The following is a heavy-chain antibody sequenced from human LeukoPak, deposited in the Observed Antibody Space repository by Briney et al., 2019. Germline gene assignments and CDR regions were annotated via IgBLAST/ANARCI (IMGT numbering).Heavy chain of an antibody. Sequence: GGSLRLSCAASGFTFSSYGMHWVRQAPGKGLEWVAFIRYDGSNKYYADSVKGRFTISRDNSKNTLYLQMNSLRAEDTAVYYCAKPWAWELPYFDYWGQGTLVTVSS. J-gene: IGHJ4*02. CDR2: IRYDGSNK. CDR3: AKPWAWELPYFDY. D-gene: IGHD1-26*01. V-gene: IGHV3-30*02. CDR1: GFTFSSYG.